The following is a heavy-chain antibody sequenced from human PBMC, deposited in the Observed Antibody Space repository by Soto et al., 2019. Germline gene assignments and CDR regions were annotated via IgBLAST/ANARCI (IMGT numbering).Heavy chain of an antibody. J-gene: IGHJ4*02. CDR2: IYWDDDK. CDR1: GFSLTTSGVG. CDR3: AHRVLRTVFGLVTTTAIYFDF. V-gene: IGHV2-5*02. Sequence: QITLNESGPTVVRPTEALTLTCRFSGFSLTTSGVGVGWVRQSPGKAPEWLALIYWDDDKRYNESLKSRLTITKDNSKNQVVLTVANLDPTDTATYYCAHRVLRTVFGLVTTTAIYFDFWGQGTPVAVSS. D-gene: IGHD3-3*01.